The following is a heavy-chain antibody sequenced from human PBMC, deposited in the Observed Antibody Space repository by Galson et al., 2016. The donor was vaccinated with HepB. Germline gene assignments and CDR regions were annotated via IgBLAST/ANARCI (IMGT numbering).Heavy chain of an antibody. V-gene: IGHV3-30-3*01. Sequence: SLRLSCAASGFTFSSYAMHWVRQAPGKGLEWVAVISYDGSNKYYADSVKGRFTISRDNSKKMLYLQLNSLRAEDTAIYYCAKEITMLEMVINYFDYWGQGTLVTVSS. CDR2: ISYDGSNK. CDR1: GFTFSSYA. D-gene: IGHD3-22*01. J-gene: IGHJ4*02. CDR3: AKEITMLEMVINYFDY.